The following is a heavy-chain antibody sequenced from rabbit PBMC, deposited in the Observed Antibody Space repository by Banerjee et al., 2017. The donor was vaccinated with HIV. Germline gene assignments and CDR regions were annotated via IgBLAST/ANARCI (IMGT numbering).Heavy chain of an antibody. CDR3: ARAYPGSSINYGGFNL. CDR1: RFSFSNSYY. V-gene: IGHV1S45*01. D-gene: IGHD8-1*01. J-gene: IGHJ4*01. Sequence: QEQLEESGGGLVKPEGSLTLTCTASRFSFSNSYYMCWVRQAPGKGLEWVACIGAGDGSTWYASWVNGRFTISKTSSTTMTLQMTSLTAADTATYFCARAYPGSSINYGGFNLWGQGTLVTVS. CDR2: IGAGDGST.